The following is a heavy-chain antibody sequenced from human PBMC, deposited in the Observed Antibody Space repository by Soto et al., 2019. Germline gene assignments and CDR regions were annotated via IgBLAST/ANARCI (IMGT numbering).Heavy chain of an antibody. Sequence: KASETLSLTCTVSGGSISSYYWSWIRQPPGKGLEWIGYIYYSGSTNYNPSLKSRVTISVDTSKNQFSLKLSSVTAADTAVYYCARKITAWGNWFDPWGQGTLVTVSS. J-gene: IGHJ5*02. CDR2: IYYSGST. CDR3: ARKITAWGNWFDP. CDR1: GGSISSYY. V-gene: IGHV4-59*01. D-gene: IGHD3-16*01.